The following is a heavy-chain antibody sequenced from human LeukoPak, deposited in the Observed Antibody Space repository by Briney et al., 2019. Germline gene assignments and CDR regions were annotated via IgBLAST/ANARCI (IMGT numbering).Heavy chain of an antibody. CDR2: IYYTGTT. CDR1: GGSVRSSSYY. Sequence: PSETLSLTCTVSGGSVRSSSYYWEWIRQPPGKGLEWIGSIYYTGTTYYNPSLKSRVTMSVDTSKNQFFLNLSSVTAADTAVYYCARRSNYQHVDFDIWGQGTMVTVSS. J-gene: IGHJ3*02. D-gene: IGHD1-1*01. CDR3: ARRSNYQHVDFDI. V-gene: IGHV4-39*01.